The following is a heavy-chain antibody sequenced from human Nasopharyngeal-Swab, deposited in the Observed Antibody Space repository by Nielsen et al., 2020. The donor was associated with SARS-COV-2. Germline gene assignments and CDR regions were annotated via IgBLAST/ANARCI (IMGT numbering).Heavy chain of an antibody. CDR1: GGSISTADFS. D-gene: IGHD5-18*01. CDR2: INHRGST. J-gene: IGHJ4*02. CDR3: AKGYTYGPPDYYFDY. Sequence: TLSLTCAVSGGSISTADFSWNWIRQPPGKGLEWIGYINHRGSTYYNPSLKSRVTISVDRSKNQFSLKLDSVTAADTAVYYCAKGYTYGPPDYYFDYWGQGTLVTVSS. V-gene: IGHV4-30-2*01.